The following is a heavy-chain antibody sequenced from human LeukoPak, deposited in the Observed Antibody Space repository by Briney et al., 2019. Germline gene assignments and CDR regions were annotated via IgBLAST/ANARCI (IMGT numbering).Heavy chain of an antibody. V-gene: IGHV4-59*01. Sequence: PSETLSLTCSVSGASISPYYWSWMRRPPGRGLEWIGYIHYSGSTNYNPSLQSRVTISLDTSTKQFSLNLRSVTAADTGVYYCARGTKTGNTGYDWNYWGQGSLVTVSS. CDR3: ARGTKTGNTGYDWNY. D-gene: IGHD5-12*01. CDR1: GASISPYY. CDR2: IHYSGST. J-gene: IGHJ4*02.